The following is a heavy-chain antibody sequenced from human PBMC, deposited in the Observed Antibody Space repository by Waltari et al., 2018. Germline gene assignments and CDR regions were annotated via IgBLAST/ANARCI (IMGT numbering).Heavy chain of an antibody. V-gene: IGHV4-39*07. D-gene: IGHD2-2*01. CDR1: GDSMESSDYS. J-gene: IGHJ4*02. CDR2: VHHSGYT. Sequence: QVQLQESGPGLVRPSETLSLTCTVSGDSMESSDYSWGWIRQSPGKGLEWIGSVHHSGYTYSNPSLRSRLTMSVDTAKNQVSLRLTSVAAANTAVYFCARDEGYAGSAPLDYWGQGTLVTVSS. CDR3: ARDEGYAGSAPLDY.